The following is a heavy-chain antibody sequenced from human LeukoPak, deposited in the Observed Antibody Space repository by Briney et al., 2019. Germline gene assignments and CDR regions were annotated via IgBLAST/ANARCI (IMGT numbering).Heavy chain of an antibody. CDR2: INHSGST. V-gene: IGHV4-34*01. Sequence: PSETLSLTCAVYGGSFSGYYWSWIRQPPGKGLEWIGEINHSGSTNYNPPLKSRVTISVDTSKNQFSLKLSSVTAADTAVYYCARRGAGTSPYARGYYFDYWGQGTLVTVSS. D-gene: IGHD2-2*01. J-gene: IGHJ4*02. CDR3: ARRGAGTSPYARGYYFDY. CDR1: GGSFSGYY.